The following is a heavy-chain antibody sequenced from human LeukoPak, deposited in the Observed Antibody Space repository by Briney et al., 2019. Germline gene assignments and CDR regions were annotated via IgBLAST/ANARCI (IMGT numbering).Heavy chain of an antibody. Sequence: GGSLRLSCAASGFTFSDYYMSWIRQAPGKGLEWVSYISSSGSTIYYADSVKGRFTISRDNAKNSLYLQMNSLRAEDTAVYYCARDLRGFSSSWPIDYWGQGTLVTVSS. CDR3: ARDLRGFSSSWPIDY. CDR1: GFTFSDYY. D-gene: IGHD6-13*01. J-gene: IGHJ4*02. CDR2: ISSSGSTI. V-gene: IGHV3-11*04.